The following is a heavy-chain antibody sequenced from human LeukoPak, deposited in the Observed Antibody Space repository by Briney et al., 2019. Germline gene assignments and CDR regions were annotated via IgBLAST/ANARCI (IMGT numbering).Heavy chain of an antibody. CDR1: GFTFSSYS. J-gene: IGHJ4*02. V-gene: IGHV3-21*01. CDR2: ISSSSSYI. CDR3: ARGPLSSGWYYFDY. Sequence: PGGSLRLSCAASGFTFSSYSMNWVRQAPGKGLEWVSSISSSSSYIYYADSVKGRFTISRDNAKNSLYLQMNSLRAEDTAVYYCARGPLSSGWYYFDYWGQGTLVTVSS. D-gene: IGHD6-19*01.